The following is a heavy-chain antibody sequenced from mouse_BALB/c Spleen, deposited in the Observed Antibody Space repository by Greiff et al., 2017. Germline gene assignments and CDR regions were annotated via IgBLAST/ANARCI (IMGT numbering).Heavy chain of an antibody. D-gene: IGHD2-14*01. CDR1: GYTFTSYW. CDR2: INPSNGRT. CDR3: ARSHRYDVGYAMDY. Sequence: QVQLQQSGAELVKPGASVKLSCKASGYTFTSYWMHWVKQRPGQGLEWIGEINPSNGRTNYNEKFKSKATLTVDKSSSTAYMQLSSLTSEDSAVYYCARSHRYDVGYAMDYWGQGTSVTVSS. J-gene: IGHJ4*01. V-gene: IGHV1S81*02.